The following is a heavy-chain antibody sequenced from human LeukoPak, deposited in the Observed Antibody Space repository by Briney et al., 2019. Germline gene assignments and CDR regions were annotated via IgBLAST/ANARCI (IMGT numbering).Heavy chain of an antibody. V-gene: IGHV3-11*04. D-gene: IGHD3-22*01. Sequence: KPGGSLRLSCAASGFTFSDYYMSWIRQAPGKGLEWVSYISSSGGTIYYSDSVKGRFTISRDNAKNSLYLQMNTLRAEDTAVYYCARGDYYDSSGYYSYWGQGTLVTVSS. CDR2: ISSSGGTI. CDR3: ARGDYYDSSGYYSY. J-gene: IGHJ4*02. CDR1: GFTFSDYY.